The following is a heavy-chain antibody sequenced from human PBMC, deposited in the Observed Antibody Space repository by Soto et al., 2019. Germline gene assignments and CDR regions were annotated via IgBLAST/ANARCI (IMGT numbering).Heavy chain of an antibody. CDR1: GSSISSYY. V-gene: IGHV4-59*01. J-gene: IGHJ4*02. D-gene: IGHD2-15*01. CDR3: ARGGGRDGYTS. Sequence: XETLSLTCTVAGSSISSYYWSWIRQPPGKGLEWIGYIYYSGSTNYNPSLKSRVTISVDTSKNQFSLKLSSVTAADTAVYYCARGGGRDGYTSWGQGTLFTVSS. CDR2: IYYSGST.